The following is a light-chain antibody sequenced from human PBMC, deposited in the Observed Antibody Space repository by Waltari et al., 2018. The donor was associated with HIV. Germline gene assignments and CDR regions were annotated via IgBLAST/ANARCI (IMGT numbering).Light chain of an antibody. CDR1: SSHVGGYNY. CDR2: DLT. Sequence: QSALTQPRSVSGSPGQSVTIPCTGTSSHVGGYNYVSWYQQPPGKAPKLMIYDLTERPSGVPDRFSGSKSGNTASLTISGLQAEDEADYYCCSFAGSYTWLFGGGTKLTVL. CDR3: CSFAGSYTWL. J-gene: IGLJ2*01. V-gene: IGLV2-11*01.